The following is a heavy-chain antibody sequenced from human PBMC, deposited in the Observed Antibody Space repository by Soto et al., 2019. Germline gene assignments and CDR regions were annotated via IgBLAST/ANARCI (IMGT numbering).Heavy chain of an antibody. J-gene: IGHJ6*02. CDR1: GFTFSNFA. CDR2: IIGNGDTT. Sequence: GGSLRLSCAASGFTFSNFAMSWVRQAPGKGLEWVSGIIGNGDTTYYADSVKGRLTISRDKSKTTLYLQMNSLRAEDTAIYYCAKEGGYSFGPGNYYGMDVWGQGTTVTVSS. D-gene: IGHD5-18*01. CDR3: AKEGGYSFGPGNYYGMDV. V-gene: IGHV3-23*01.